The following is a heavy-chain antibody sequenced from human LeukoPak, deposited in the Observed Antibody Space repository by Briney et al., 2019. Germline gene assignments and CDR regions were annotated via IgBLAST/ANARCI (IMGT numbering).Heavy chain of an antibody. CDR1: GFTFSSYS. Sequence: PGGSLGLSCAASGFTFSSYSMNWVRQAPGKGLEWVSYISSSSSTIYYADSVKGRFTISRDNAKNSLYLQMNSLRAEDTAVYYCARDRLPEIDYWGQGTLVTVSS. V-gene: IGHV3-48*01. J-gene: IGHJ4*02. CDR3: ARDRLPEIDY. CDR2: ISSSSSTI. D-gene: IGHD1-14*01.